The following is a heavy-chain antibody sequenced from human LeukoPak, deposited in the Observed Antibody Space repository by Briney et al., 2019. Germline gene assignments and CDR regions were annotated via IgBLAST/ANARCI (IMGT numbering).Heavy chain of an antibody. D-gene: IGHD6-13*01. CDR3: ARDLSIAAAGNWFDP. J-gene: IGHJ5*02. Sequence: ASVKVSCKASGGTFNNYTISWVRQAPGQGLEWMGWISAYNGNTNYAQKLQGRVTMTTDTSTSTAYMELRSLRSDDTAVYYCARDLSIAAAGNWFDPWGQGTLVTVSS. CDR2: ISAYNGNT. V-gene: IGHV1-18*01. CDR1: GGTFNNYT.